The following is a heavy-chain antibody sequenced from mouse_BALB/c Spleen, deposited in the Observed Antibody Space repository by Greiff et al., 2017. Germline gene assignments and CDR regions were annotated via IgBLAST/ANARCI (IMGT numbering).Heavy chain of an antibody. D-gene: IGHD2-1*01. Sequence: EVKLMESGPELVKPGASMKISCKASGYSFTGYTMNWVKQSHGKNLEWIGLINPYNGGTSYNQKFKGKATLTVDNSFSTAYMELLSLTSEDSAVYYCARERGNYVGKLLFAYWGQGTLVTVSA. J-gene: IGHJ3*01. V-gene: IGHV1-18*01. CDR3: ARERGNYVGKLLFAY. CDR1: GYSFTGYT. CDR2: INPYNGGT.